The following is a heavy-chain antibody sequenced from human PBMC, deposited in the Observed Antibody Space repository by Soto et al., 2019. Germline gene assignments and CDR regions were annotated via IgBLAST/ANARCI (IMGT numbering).Heavy chain of an antibody. CDR2: IVVGSGNT. D-gene: IGHD6-19*01. Sequence: SVKVSCKASGFTFTSSAVQWVRQARGQRLEWIGWIVVGSGNTNYAQKFQERVTITRDMSTSTAYMELSRLRSDDTAVYYCARSRVLRKYSSGWFFDYWG. CDR1: GFTFTSSA. J-gene: IGHJ4*01. CDR3: ARSRVLRKYSSGWFFDY. V-gene: IGHV1-58*01.